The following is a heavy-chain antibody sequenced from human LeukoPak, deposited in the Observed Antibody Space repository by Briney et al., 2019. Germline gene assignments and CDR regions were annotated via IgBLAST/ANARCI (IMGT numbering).Heavy chain of an antibody. D-gene: IGHD3-22*01. CDR1: GGSIDSDY. CDR2: MYNSGYP. CDR3: AKQGRTFYYASGGYYIYDYFDS. V-gene: IGHV4-59*08. Sequence: SETLSLTCTVSGGSIDSDYWSWIRQPPGKGLEWIGEMYNSGYPNYGPSFKSRVTMSLDTSKNQFSLTLNSVTAADTAVYYCAKQGRTFYYASGGYYIYDYFDSWGQGALVTVSS. J-gene: IGHJ4*02.